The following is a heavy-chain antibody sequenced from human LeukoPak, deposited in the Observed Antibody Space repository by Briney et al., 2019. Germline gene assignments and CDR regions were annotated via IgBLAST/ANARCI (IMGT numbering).Heavy chain of an antibody. CDR1: EFTFNNYA. D-gene: IGHD3-10*01. J-gene: IGHJ1*01. V-gene: IGHV3-64*01. Sequence: GGSLRLSCAASEFTFNNYAMHWVRQAPGKGLEYVSAISSNGGVTYYANSVKGRFTISRDNSKNTLYLQMNSLRAEDTAVYYCATHPITMVRYFQHWGQGTLVTVSS. CDR2: ISSNGGVT. CDR3: ATHPITMVRYFQH.